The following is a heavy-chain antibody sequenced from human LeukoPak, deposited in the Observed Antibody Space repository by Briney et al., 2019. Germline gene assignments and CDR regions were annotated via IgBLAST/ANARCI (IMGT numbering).Heavy chain of an antibody. D-gene: IGHD3-22*01. V-gene: IGHV5-51*01. CDR3: ARGPYDSSGYPIPFDY. CDR2: IYPGDSDT. Sequence: GESLKISCKGSGYSFTSYWIGWVRQTPGKGLEWMGIIYPGDSDTRYSPSFQGQVTISADKSISTAYLQWSSLKASDTAMYYCARGPYDSSGYPIPFDYWGQGTLVTVSS. CDR1: GYSFTSYW. J-gene: IGHJ4*02.